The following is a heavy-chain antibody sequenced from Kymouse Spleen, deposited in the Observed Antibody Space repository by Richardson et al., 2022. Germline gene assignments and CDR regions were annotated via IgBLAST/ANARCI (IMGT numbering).Heavy chain of an antibody. CDR1: GFTFSSYG. CDR3: AKGGDILTGGDY. CDR2: ISYDGSNK. J-gene: IGHJ4*02. Sequence: QVQLVESGGGVVQPGRSLRLSCAASGFTFSSYGMHWVRQAPGKGLEWVAVISYDGSNKYYADSVKGRFTISRDNSKNTLYLQMNSLRAEDTAVYYCAKGGDILTGGDYWGQGTLVTVSS. D-gene: IGHD3-9*01. V-gene: IGHV3-30*18.